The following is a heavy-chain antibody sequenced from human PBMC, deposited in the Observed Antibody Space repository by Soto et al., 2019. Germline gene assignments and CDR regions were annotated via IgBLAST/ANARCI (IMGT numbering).Heavy chain of an antibody. CDR1: GFTFSSYS. V-gene: IGHV3-21*01. Sequence: VGSLRLSCAASGFTFSSYSMNWVRQAPGKGLEWVSSISSSSSYIYYADSVKGRFTISRDNAKNSLYLQMNSLRAEDTAVYYCARDPITMVRGGDYYYYGMDVWGQGTTVTVSS. CDR3: ARDPITMVRGGDYYYYGMDV. D-gene: IGHD3-10*01. CDR2: ISSSSSYI. J-gene: IGHJ6*02.